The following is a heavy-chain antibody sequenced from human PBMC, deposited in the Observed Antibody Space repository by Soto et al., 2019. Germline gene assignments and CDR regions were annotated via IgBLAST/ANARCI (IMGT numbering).Heavy chain of an antibody. CDR1: GYTFSDSA. D-gene: IGHD1-26*01. CDR3: ARLWSEREPNFDY. CDR2: IRSKANNYAT. J-gene: IGHJ4*02. Sequence: GGSLRLSCAASGYTFSDSAMHWVRQASGKGLEWVGRIRSKANNYATVYGASVRGRFTISRDDSKNTAYLQMNSLKTEDTAVYYCARLWSEREPNFDYWGQGTLVTVS. V-gene: IGHV3-73*01.